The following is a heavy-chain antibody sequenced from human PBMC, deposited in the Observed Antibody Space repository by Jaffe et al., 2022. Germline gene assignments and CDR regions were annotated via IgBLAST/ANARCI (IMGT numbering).Heavy chain of an antibody. CDR1: GFTFSSYA. D-gene: IGHD6-19*01. CDR3: AKQYSSGLYYYYYYMDV. J-gene: IGHJ6*03. V-gene: IGHV3-23*01. CDR2: ISGSGGST. Sequence: EVQLLESGGGLVQPGGSLRLSCAASGFTFSSYAMSWVRQAPGKGLEWVSAISGSGGSTYYADSVKGRFTISRDNSKNTLYLQMNSLRAEDTAVYYCAKQYSSGLYYYYYYMDVWGKGTTVTVSS.